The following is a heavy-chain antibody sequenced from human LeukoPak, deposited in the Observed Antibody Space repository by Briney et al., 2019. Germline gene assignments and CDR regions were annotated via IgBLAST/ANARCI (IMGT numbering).Heavy chain of an antibody. J-gene: IGHJ4*02. CDR3: ARDHNWAFDS. Sequence: GGSLRLSCAASGFTFSSYSMNWVRQAPGKGLEWISYIGLASGFVSYADSVKGRFSISSDTARNSLYLQMSSLRAEDTAVYYCARDHNWAFDSWGQGTLVTVSS. CDR1: GFTFSSYS. CDR2: IGLASGFV. V-gene: IGHV3-21*05. D-gene: IGHD1-20*01.